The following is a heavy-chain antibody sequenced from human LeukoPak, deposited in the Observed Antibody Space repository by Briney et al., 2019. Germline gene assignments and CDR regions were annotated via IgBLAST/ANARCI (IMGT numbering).Heavy chain of an antibody. D-gene: IGHD3-16*01. CDR1: GFTVSSNY. CDR3: ARAREASMMKYYFDY. V-gene: IGHV3-66*01. CDR2: IYSGGST. J-gene: IGHJ4*02. Sequence: PGGSLRLSCAASGFTVSSNYMSWVRQAPGKGLEWVSVIYSGGSTYYADSVKGRFTISRDNSKNTLYLQMNSLRAEDTAVYYCARAREASMMKYYFDYWGQGTLVTVSS.